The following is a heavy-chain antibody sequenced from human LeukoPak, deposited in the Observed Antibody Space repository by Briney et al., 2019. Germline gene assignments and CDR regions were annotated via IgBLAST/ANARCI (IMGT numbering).Heavy chain of an antibody. CDR3: ARAPSITGTTPPGY. D-gene: IGHD1-7*01. Sequence: ASVKVSCKASGSTFTSYDINWVRQATGQGLEWMGWMNPNSGNTGYAQKFQGRVTMTRNTSISTAYMELSSLRSEDTAVYYCARAPSITGTTPPGYWGQGTLVTVSS. CDR1: GSTFTSYD. J-gene: IGHJ4*02. V-gene: IGHV1-8*01. CDR2: MNPNSGNT.